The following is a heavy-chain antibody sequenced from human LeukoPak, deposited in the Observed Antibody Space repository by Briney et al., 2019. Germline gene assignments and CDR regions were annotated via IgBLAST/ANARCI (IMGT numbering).Heavy chain of an antibody. D-gene: IGHD6-13*01. CDR3: ARDPAAYGMDV. CDR2: ISTSGSTI. Sequence: GGSLRLSCAASGFTFSGYEMNWVRQAPGKGLEWVSFISTSGSTIYYADSVKGRFTISRDNAKNTLYLQMNSLRAEDTAVYYCARDPAAYGMDVWGQGTTVTVSS. CDR1: GFTFSGYE. J-gene: IGHJ6*02. V-gene: IGHV3-48*03.